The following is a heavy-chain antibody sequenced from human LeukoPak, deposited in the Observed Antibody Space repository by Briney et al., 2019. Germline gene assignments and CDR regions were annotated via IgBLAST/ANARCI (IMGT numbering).Heavy chain of an antibody. D-gene: IGHD3-3*01. CDR3: ARDGLYGFYYFDY. CDR1: GFTFSSYA. CDR2: ISGSGGST. V-gene: IGHV3-23*01. J-gene: IGHJ4*02. Sequence: GGSLRLSCAASGFTFSSYAMSWVRQAPGKGLEWVSAISGSGGSTYYADSVKGRFTISRDNAKNSLYLQMNSLRAEDTAVYYCARDGLYGFYYFDYWGQGTLVTVSS.